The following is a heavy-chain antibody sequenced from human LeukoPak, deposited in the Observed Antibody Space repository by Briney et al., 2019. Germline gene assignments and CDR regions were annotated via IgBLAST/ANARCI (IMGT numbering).Heavy chain of an antibody. CDR3: ARDLPRDYYDSSGPY. Sequence: GGSLRLSCAASGFTFNTYWMSWVRQAPGKGLEWVSSISSSSSYIYYADSVKGRFTISRDNAKNSLYLQMNSLRAEDTAVYYCARDLPRDYYDSSGPYWGQGTLVTVSS. J-gene: IGHJ4*02. CDR2: ISSSSSYI. CDR1: GFTFNTYW. V-gene: IGHV3-21*01. D-gene: IGHD3-22*01.